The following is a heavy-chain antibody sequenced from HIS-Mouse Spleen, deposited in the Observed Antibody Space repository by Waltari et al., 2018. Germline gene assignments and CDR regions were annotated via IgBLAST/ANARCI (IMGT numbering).Heavy chain of an antibody. J-gene: IGHJ4*02. CDR2: NNHSGST. Sequence: QVQLQQWGAGLLKPSETLSLTCAVYGGSFSGYYWSWIRQPPGKGLEWIGENNHSGSTNYNPSLKSRVTISVDTSKNQFSLKLSSVTAADTAVYYCARGPYGSGSYYFDYWGQGTLVTVSS. CDR3: ARGPYGSGSYYFDY. V-gene: IGHV4-34*01. CDR1: GGSFSGYY. D-gene: IGHD3-10*01.